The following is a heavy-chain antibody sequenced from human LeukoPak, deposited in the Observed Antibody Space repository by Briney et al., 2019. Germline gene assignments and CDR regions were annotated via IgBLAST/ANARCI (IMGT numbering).Heavy chain of an antibody. CDR2: IYYSGST. CDR1: GGSISSHY. D-gene: IGHD1-7*01. J-gene: IGHJ6*03. Sequence: SETLSLTCTVSGGSISSHYWSWIRQPPGKGLEWIGYIYYSGSTNYNPSLKSRVTISVDTSKNQFSLKLSSVTAADTAVYYCARQSLVGQELRPARYYYYYYMDVWGKGTTVTVSS. CDR3: ARQSLVGQELRPARYYYYYYMDV. V-gene: IGHV4-59*11.